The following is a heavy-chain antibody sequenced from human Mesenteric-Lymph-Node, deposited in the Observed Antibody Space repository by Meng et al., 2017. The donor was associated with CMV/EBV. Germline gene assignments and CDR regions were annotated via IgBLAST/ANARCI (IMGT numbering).Heavy chain of an antibody. D-gene: IGHD3-22*01. Sequence: GSLRLSCTVSGGSVSSGSYYWSWIRQPPGKGLEWIGYIYYSGSTNYNPSLKSRVTISVDTSKNQFSLKLSSVTAADTAVYYCAREGADDSSGYTLDYWGQGTLVTVSS. CDR1: GGSVSSGSYY. V-gene: IGHV4-61*01. CDR3: AREGADDSSGYTLDY. J-gene: IGHJ4*02. CDR2: IYYSGST.